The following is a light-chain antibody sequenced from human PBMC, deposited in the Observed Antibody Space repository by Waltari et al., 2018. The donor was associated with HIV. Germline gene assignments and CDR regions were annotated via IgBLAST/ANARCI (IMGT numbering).Light chain of an antibody. Sequence: QSALNQPASVSGSPGQSITISCTGTISNVGIDDLVSWYQQLPGEAPKLIIYEVTKRPSGVSNRFSGSKSGNTASLTISGLQAEDEADYYCCSCPRSGIRYVFGTGTKVTVL. CDR3: CSCPRSGIRYV. CDR1: ISNVGIDDL. J-gene: IGLJ1*01. CDR2: EVT. V-gene: IGLV2-23*02.